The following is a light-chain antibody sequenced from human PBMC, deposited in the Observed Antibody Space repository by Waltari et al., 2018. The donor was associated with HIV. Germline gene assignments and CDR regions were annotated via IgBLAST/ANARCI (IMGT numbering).Light chain of an antibody. J-gene: IGLJ1*01. Sequence: PGQSITISCTGTSSDVGSYNLVSWYQQYPGKVPKLMIYEVSKRPSGVSNRFSGSKSGNTASLTISGLRAEDEADYYCCSYAGSSTPFVFGTATKVTVL. CDR1: SSDVGSYNL. V-gene: IGLV2-23*02. CDR3: CSYAGSSTPFV. CDR2: EVS.